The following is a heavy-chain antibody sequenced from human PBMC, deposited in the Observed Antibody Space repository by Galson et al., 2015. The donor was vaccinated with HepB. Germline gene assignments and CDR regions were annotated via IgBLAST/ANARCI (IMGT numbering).Heavy chain of an antibody. J-gene: IGHJ3*02. CDR3: ARGEDYYGSGSYNAFDI. D-gene: IGHD3-10*01. CDR1: GGTFSSYT. Sequence: SVKVSCKASGGTFSSYTISWVRQAPGQGLEWMGRIIPILGIANYAQKFQGRVTITADKSTSTAYMELSSLRSEDTAVYYCARGEDYYGSGSYNAFDIWGQGTMVTVSS. V-gene: IGHV1-69*02. CDR2: IIPILGIA.